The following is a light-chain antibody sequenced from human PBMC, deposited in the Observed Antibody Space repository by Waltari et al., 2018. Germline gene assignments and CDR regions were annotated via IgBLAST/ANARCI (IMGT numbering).Light chain of an antibody. CDR2: WTS. CDR1: QNVLYSSNNKNY. J-gene: IGKJ1*01. V-gene: IGKV4-1*01. Sequence: DIVMTQSPGSLAVSLGESATINCKSSQNVLYSSNNKNYIAWYQQKSGQPPKLLIYWTSTRESGVPDRFSGSGSGTDFALTISSLQAEDVAVYYCQQYYTTPWTFGQGTKVEIK. CDR3: QQYYTTPWT.